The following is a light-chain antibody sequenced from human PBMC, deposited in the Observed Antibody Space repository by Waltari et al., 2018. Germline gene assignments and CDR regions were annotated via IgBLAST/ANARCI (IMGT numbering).Light chain of an antibody. V-gene: IGLV1-44*01. CDR2: TNN. CDR3: AAWDDSLNGLYV. Sequence: QSVLTQPPSASGTPGPRVTISCSGSSSHIGRNTVNWYQQLPGTAPKLLIYTNNQRPSGVPDRFSGSKSGTSASLAISGLQSEDEADYYCAAWDDSLNGLYVFGTGTKVTVL. J-gene: IGLJ1*01. CDR1: SSHIGRNT.